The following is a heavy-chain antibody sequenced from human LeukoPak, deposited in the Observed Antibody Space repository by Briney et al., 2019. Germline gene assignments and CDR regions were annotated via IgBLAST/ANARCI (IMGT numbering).Heavy chain of an antibody. V-gene: IGHV1-18*01. CDR1: GYTFTSYG. CDR3: ARDPLRFGELFGNWFDP. D-gene: IGHD3-10*01. J-gene: IGHJ5*02. CDR2: ISAYNGNT. Sequence: SVKVSCRASGYTFTSYGISWVRQAPGQGLEWMGWISAYNGNTNYAQKVQGRVTMTTDTSTSTAYMELRSLRSDDTAVYYCARDPLRFGELFGNWFDPWGQGTLVTVSS.